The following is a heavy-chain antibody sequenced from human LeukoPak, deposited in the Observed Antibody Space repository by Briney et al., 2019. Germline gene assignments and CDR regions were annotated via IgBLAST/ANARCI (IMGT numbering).Heavy chain of an antibody. CDR3: ARRAGDYSHPYDY. D-gene: IGHD3-22*01. CDR1: GFTFSNYW. CDR2: IRQDGRDK. V-gene: IGHV3-7*03. J-gene: IGHJ4*02. Sequence: PGGSLRLSCAASGFTFSNYWMTWVRQAPGRGLEWVANIRQDGRDKYYVDSVKGRFTISRDNSKNTLYLQMNSLRAEDTAVYYCARRAGDYSHPYDYWGQGTLVTVSS.